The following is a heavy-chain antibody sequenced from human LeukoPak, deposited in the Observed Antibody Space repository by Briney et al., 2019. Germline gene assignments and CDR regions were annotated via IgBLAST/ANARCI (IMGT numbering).Heavy chain of an antibody. D-gene: IGHD6-19*01. Sequence: PGGSLRLSCAASGFTFSSYAMTWVRQAPGKGLEWVSAISGSGGSTHYADSVKGRFTISRDNSKNTLYLQMNSLRAEDTAVYYCAGDVSSGWPSGAFDIWGQGTMVIVSS. J-gene: IGHJ3*02. V-gene: IGHV3-23*01. CDR3: AGDVSSGWPSGAFDI. CDR1: GFTFSSYA. CDR2: ISGSGGST.